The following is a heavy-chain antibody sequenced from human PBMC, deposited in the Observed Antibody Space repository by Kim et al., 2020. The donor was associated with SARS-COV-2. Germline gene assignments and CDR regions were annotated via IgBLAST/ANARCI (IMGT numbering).Heavy chain of an antibody. Sequence: GGSLRLSCAASGFTFSSYSMNWVRQAPGKGLEWVSSISSSSSYIYYADSVKGRFTISRDNAKNSLYLQMNSLRAEDTAVFDCARDFSCSGGSCYPGTDYGMDVWGQGTTVTVSS. D-gene: IGHD2-15*01. CDR3: ARDFSCSGGSCYPGTDYGMDV. CDR2: ISSSSSYI. V-gene: IGHV3-21*01. J-gene: IGHJ6*02. CDR1: GFTFSSYS.